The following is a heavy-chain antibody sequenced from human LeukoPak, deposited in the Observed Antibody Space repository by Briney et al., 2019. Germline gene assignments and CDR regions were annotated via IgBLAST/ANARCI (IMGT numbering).Heavy chain of an antibody. J-gene: IGHJ6*02. V-gene: IGHV3-30*02. Sequence: PGGSLRLSCAASGFTFSSYGMPWVRQAPGKGLEWVAFIRYDGSNKYYADSVKGRFTISRDNSKNTLYLQMNSLRAEDTAVYYCAKQVTGLLYDGMDVWGQGTTVTVSS. CDR2: IRYDGSNK. D-gene: IGHD5-18*01. CDR3: AKQVTGLLYDGMDV. CDR1: GFTFSSYG.